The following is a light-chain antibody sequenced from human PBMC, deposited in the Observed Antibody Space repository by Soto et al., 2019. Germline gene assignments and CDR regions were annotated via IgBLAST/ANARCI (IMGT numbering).Light chain of an antibody. Sequence: EIVLTQSPATLYLSPGERATLSCRASQCVSSYLAWYQQKPGQAPRLLIYDASNRATGIPARFSGSVSGTAFTLAISSLEPEDFAVYYCEQRSNWPLTFGGGTKVVIK. V-gene: IGKV3-11*01. J-gene: IGKJ4*01. CDR1: QCVSSY. CDR3: EQRSNWPLT. CDR2: DAS.